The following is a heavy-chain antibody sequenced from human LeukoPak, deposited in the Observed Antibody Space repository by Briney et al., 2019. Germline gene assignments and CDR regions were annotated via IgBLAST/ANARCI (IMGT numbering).Heavy chain of an antibody. CDR3: ARLIVVVPAAMSNYYYYGMDV. CDR2: INHSGST. CDR1: GGSFSGYY. J-gene: IGHJ6*02. V-gene: IGHV4-34*01. D-gene: IGHD2-2*01. Sequence: PSETLSLTCAVYGGSFSGYYWSWIRQPPGKGLEWIGEINHSGSTNYNPSLKSRVTISVDTSKNQFSLKLSSVTAADTAVYYCARLIVVVPAAMSNYYYYGMDVWGQGTMVTVSS.